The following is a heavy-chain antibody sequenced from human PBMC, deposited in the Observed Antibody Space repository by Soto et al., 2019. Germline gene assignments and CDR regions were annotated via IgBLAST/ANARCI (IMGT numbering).Heavy chain of an antibody. V-gene: IGHV2-5*02. J-gene: IGHJ6*02. CDR1: AFSLSTGGVG. CDR2: IYWDDDK. D-gene: IGHD2-21*02. CDR3: IQSRCGGDCLQSYASYYYYGMDV. Sequence: GSGPTLVNPTQTLTLTCTFSAFSLSTGGVGVGWIRQPPGKALEWLALIYWDDDKRYSPSLRGRLTITKDTSKNQVVLTMTNMDPVDTATYYCIQSRCGGDCLQSYASYYYYGMDVWGQGTTVTVSS.